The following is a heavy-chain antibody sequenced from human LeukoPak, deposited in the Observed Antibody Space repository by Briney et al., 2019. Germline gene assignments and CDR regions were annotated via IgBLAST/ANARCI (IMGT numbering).Heavy chain of an antibody. J-gene: IGHJ4*02. CDR1: GGSFSGYH. V-gene: IGHV4-34*01. CDR2: INHSGST. Sequence: PSETLSLTCAVYGGSFSGYHWSWIRQPPGKGLEWIGEINHSGSTNYNPSLKSRVTISVDTSKNQFSLKLSSVTAADTAVYYCARAPYGDYVGVYFDYWGQGTLVTVSS. CDR3: ARAPYGDYVGVYFDY. D-gene: IGHD4-17*01.